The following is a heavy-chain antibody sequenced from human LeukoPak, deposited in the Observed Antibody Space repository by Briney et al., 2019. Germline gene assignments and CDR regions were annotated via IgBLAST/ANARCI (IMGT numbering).Heavy chain of an antibody. CDR1: GFTFSSYA. D-gene: IGHD6-19*01. V-gene: IGHV3-30*04. J-gene: IGHJ4*02. CDR3: ARVARPWGISVAGTFDS. CDR2: ISYDGSNK. Sequence: GGSLRLSCAASGFTFSSYAMHWVRQAPGKGLEWVAIISYDGSNKYYADSVKGRFTTSRDNPQNSLYLQMNSLRAEDTAVYYCARVARPWGISVAGTFDSWGQGTLVTVSS.